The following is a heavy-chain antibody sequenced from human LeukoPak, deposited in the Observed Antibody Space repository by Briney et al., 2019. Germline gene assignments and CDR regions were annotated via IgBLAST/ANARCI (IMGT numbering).Heavy chain of an antibody. Sequence: PSETLSLTCSVSGGDVAYNYWSWIRQPPGKGLEWIGYIYSAGATSYNPSLETRVTMSVDTSKNHFYVKLDAVTAADTAVYYCARGGCAGNTSGGDSFDYWGQGRLVTVSS. CDR1: GGDVAYNY. CDR3: ARGGCAGNTSGGDSFDY. CDR2: IYSAGAT. D-gene: IGHD1-14*01. J-gene: IGHJ4*02. V-gene: IGHV4-59*02.